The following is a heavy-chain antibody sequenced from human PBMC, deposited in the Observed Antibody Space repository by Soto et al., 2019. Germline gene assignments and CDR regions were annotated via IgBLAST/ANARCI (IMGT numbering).Heavy chain of an antibody. CDR2: INHSGNT. V-gene: IGHV4-34*01. Sequence: SETLSLTCAVYCVPFSGYYWSCIRQSPWKGLEWIVEINHSGNTNYNPSLKSRVTMLVDTSKNQFSLSLSSVTAADTAVYYCANLIVFHSSYYHEYWGHGTMVTVSS. CDR1: CVPFSGYY. CDR3: ANLIVFHSSYYHEY. J-gene: IGHJ4*01. D-gene: IGHD1-26*01.